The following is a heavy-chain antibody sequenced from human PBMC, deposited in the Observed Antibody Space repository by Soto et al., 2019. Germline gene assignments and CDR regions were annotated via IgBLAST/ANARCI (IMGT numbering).Heavy chain of an antibody. CDR2: ITPIFGTT. Sequence: QVPLVQSGAEVKKPGSSVKVSCKASGGTFSNYAISWVRQAPGQGLEWMGGITPIFGTTTYAQRLQGRVTITADESSTTAHMELSSLRSEDTAVYYCARVITVTPVGYYGVDVWGQGTTVTVSS. CDR1: GGTFSNYA. V-gene: IGHV1-69*01. D-gene: IGHD4-4*01. J-gene: IGHJ6*02. CDR3: ARVITVTPVGYYGVDV.